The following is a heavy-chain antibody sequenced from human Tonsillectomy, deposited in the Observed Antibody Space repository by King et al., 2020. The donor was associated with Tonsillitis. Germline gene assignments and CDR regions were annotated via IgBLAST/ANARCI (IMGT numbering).Heavy chain of an antibody. CDR1: GYSFTSYW. CDR3: ARQDDYGDANFDY. D-gene: IGHD4-17*01. CDR2: IDPSDSYT. Sequence: VQLVESGAEVKKPGESLRISCKGSGYSFTSYWISWVRQMPGKGLEWMGRIDPSDSYTNYSPSFQGHVTISVDKSISTAYLQWSSLRASDTAMYYCARQDDYGDANFDYCGQGSLLTASS. J-gene: IGHJ4*02. V-gene: IGHV5-10-1*03.